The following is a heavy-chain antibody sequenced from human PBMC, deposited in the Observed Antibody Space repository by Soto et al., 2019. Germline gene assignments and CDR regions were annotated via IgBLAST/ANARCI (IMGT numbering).Heavy chain of an antibody. CDR1: GFTFSSYG. V-gene: IGHV3-30*18. D-gene: IGHD3-3*01. CDR3: AKDIGTHYDFWLNYGMDV. CDR2: ISYDGSNK. Sequence: HPGGSLRLSCAASGFTFSSYGMHWVRQAPGKGLEWVAVISYDGSNKYYADSVKGRFTISRDNSKNTLYLQMNSLRAEDTAVYYCAKDIGTHYDFWLNYGMDVWGQGTTVTVSS. J-gene: IGHJ6*02.